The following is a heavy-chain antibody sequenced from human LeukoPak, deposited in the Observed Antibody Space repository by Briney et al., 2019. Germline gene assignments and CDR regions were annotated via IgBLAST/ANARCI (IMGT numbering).Heavy chain of an antibody. V-gene: IGHV3-23*01. J-gene: IGHJ4*02. CDR3: AKGIDSTGYYPFDY. CDR1: GFTFDDYA. D-gene: IGHD3-22*01. CDR2: ISESGGET. Sequence: PGGSLRLSCAASGFTFDDYAMHWVRQAPGKGLEWVSAISESGGETYHADSVKGRFTISRDTSKSTLYLQLNSLRAEDTAIYYCAKGIDSTGYYPFDYWGQGTLVTVSS.